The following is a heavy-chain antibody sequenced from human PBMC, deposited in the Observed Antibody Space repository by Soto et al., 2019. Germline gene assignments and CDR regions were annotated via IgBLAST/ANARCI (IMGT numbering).Heavy chain of an antibody. J-gene: IGHJ4*02. Sequence: ASVKVSCKVSGYTLTELSMHWVRQAPGKGLEWMGGFDPEDGETIYAQKFQGRVTMTEDTSTDTAYMELSSLRSEDTAVYYCATGLVGATGNDYWGQGTLVTVSS. CDR3: ATGLVGATGNDY. V-gene: IGHV1-24*01. CDR2: FDPEDGET. D-gene: IGHD1-26*01. CDR1: GYTLTELS.